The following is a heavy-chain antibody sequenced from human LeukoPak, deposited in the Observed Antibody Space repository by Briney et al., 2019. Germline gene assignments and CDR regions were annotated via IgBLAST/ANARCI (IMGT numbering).Heavy chain of an antibody. CDR1: GGSISSYY. J-gene: IGHJ4*02. Sequence: SETLSLTCTVSGGSISSYYWSWIRQPPGKGLEWIGYIYYSGSTNYNPSLKSRVTISVDTSKNQFSLKLSSVTAADTALYYCARSHSSTSWFFDSWGQGTLVTASS. CDR3: ARSHSSTSWFFDS. D-gene: IGHD6-6*01. CDR2: IYYSGST. V-gene: IGHV4-59*01.